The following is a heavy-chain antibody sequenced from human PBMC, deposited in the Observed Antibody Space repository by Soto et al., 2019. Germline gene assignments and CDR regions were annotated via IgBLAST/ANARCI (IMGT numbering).Heavy chain of an antibody. Sequence: QVQLVQSGAEVKKPGSSVKVSCKASGGTFSSYAISWVRQAPGQGLEWMGGIIPIFGTANYAQKFQGRVTITADESTSTAYLELSSLRSEDTAVYYCASDKGYYGPTHYYYYGMDVRGQGTTVTVSS. D-gene: IGHD3-10*01. V-gene: IGHV1-69*01. J-gene: IGHJ6*02. CDR1: GGTFSSYA. CDR3: ASDKGYYGPTHYYYYGMDV. CDR2: IIPIFGTA.